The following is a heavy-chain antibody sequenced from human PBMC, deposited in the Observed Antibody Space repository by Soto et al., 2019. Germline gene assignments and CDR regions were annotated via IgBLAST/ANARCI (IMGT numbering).Heavy chain of an antibody. D-gene: IGHD6-13*01. CDR1: GGSISSYY. V-gene: IGHV4-59*01. J-gene: IGHJ4*02. Sequence: PSETLSLTCTVSGGSISSYYWSWIRQPPGKGLEWIGYIYYSGSTNYNPSLKSRVTISVDTSKNQFSLKLSSVTAADTAVYYCARDMGYSSSWYGLGFDYWGQGTLVTVS. CDR3: ARDMGYSSSWYGLGFDY. CDR2: IYYSGST.